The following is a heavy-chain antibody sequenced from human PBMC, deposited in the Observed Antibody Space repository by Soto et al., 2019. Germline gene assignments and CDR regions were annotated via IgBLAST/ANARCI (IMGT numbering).Heavy chain of an antibody. Sequence: GASVKVSCKAYGRTFSSYAISWVRQAPGQGLEWMGGIIPIFGTANYAQKFQGRVTITADESTSTAYMELSSLRSEDTAVYYCAIDVPADVLMVYAKWFDPWGQGTLVTVSS. D-gene: IGHD2-8*01. V-gene: IGHV1-69*13. J-gene: IGHJ5*02. CDR3: AIDVPADVLMVYAKWFDP. CDR2: IIPIFGTA. CDR1: GRTFSSYA.